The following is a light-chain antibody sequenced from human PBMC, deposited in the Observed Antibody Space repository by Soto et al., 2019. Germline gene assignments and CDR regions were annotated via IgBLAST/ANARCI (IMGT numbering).Light chain of an antibody. CDR1: SSDVGGYNY. CDR2: EVS. CDR3: SSYISSSTLLYV. J-gene: IGLJ1*01. Sequence: QSALTQPASVSGSPGQSITISCTGTSSDVGGYNYVSWYQQHPGKAPKLMIYEVSNRPSGGSNRFSGSKSGNTASLTISGLQAEDEADYYCSSYISSSTLLYVFGTGTKVTVL. V-gene: IGLV2-14*01.